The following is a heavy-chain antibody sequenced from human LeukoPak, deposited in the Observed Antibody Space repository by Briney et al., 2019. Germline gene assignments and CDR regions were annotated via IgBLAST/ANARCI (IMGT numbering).Heavy chain of an antibody. CDR3: AKDQRYSYGNFDY. J-gene: IGHJ4*02. CDR2: ISGSGGHT. D-gene: IGHD5-18*01. Sequence: PGGSLRLSCAASGFTFSSYAMSWVRQAPGKGLEWVSAISGSGGHTYYADSVKGRFTISRDYSKNTLYLQMNSLRAEDTAVYYCAKDQRYSYGNFDYWGQGTLVTVSS. CDR1: GFTFSSYA. V-gene: IGHV3-23*01.